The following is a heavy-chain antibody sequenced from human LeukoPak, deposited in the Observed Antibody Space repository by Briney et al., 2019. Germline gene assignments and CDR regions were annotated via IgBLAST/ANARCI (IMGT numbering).Heavy chain of an antibody. CDR3: TRDFSYKSFDY. V-gene: IGHV1-2*02. Sequence: ASVKVSCKPSGNTFTAYYMHWVRQAPGQGLEWMGWIKPNTGVTSYAQKFRGRVTMTRDTSISTVYMELSRLKSDDTAVYYCTRDFSYKSFDYWGLGTPVTVSS. CDR2: IKPNTGVT. CDR1: GNTFTAYY. J-gene: IGHJ4*02. D-gene: IGHD1-14*01.